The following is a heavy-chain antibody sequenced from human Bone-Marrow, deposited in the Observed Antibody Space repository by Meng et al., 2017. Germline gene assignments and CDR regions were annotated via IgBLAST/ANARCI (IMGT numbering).Heavy chain of an antibody. V-gene: IGHV1-18*01. Sequence: ASVKVSCKASGYTFTSYGISWVRQAPGQGLEWMGWISAYNGNTNYAQKLQGRVTMTTDTSTSTAYMELRSLRSEDTAVYYCARATAAAGTLGNWFDPWGRGTLVTVSS. D-gene: IGHD6-13*01. CDR3: ARATAAAGTLGNWFDP. J-gene: IGHJ5*02. CDR1: GYTFTSYG. CDR2: ISAYNGNT.